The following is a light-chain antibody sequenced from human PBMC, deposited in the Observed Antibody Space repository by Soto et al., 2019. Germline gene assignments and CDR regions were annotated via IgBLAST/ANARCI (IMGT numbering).Light chain of an antibody. J-gene: IGKJ2*01. CDR3: QQRSNWPPDT. CDR2: DAS. Sequence: EIVLTQSPATLSLSPGERATLSCRASQSVSSYLAWYQHKPGQAPRLLIYDASTSATGIPARFSGGGSGTDFNLTIISLEPEDFAVYYSQQRSNWPPDTFGQGTKLEIK. CDR1: QSVSSY. V-gene: IGKV3-11*01.